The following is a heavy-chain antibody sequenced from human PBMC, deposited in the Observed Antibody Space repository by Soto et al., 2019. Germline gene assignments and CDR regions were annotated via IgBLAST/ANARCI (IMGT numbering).Heavy chain of an antibody. CDR3: AKVRAMFCSSNNCYYYDY. CDR2: ISGSGGTT. J-gene: IGHJ4*02. D-gene: IGHD2-2*01. CDR1: GFTFSSYA. V-gene: IGHV3-23*01. Sequence: PGGSLRLSCEASGFTFSSYAMSWVRQAPGKGLEWVSGISGSGGTTYCADSVKGRFTISRDNSKNTLYLQMNRLRAEDTAVYYCAKVRAMFCSSNNCYYYDYWGQGTLVTVSS.